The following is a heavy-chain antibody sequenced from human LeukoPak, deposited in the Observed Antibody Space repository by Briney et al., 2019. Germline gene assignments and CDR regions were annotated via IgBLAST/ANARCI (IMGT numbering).Heavy chain of an antibody. CDR1: GGSISSYY. V-gene: IGHV4-59*08. CDR2: IYYSGST. D-gene: IGHD2-15*01. CDR3: ARHLSWAASFDY. Sequence: SETLSLTCTVSGGSISSYYWSWIRQPPGKGLEWIGYIYYSGSTNYNPSLKSRVTISVDTSKHQFSLKLSSVTAADTAVYYCARHLSWAASFDYWGQGTLVTVSS. J-gene: IGHJ4*02.